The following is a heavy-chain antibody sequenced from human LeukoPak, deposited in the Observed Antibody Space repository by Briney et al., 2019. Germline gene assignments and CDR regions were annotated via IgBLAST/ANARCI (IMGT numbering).Heavy chain of an antibody. CDR2: MYYSGST. J-gene: IGHJ4*02. CDR3: ARTPATTWTNHFDY. V-gene: IGHV4-59*01. D-gene: IGHD4-17*01. Sequence: SETLSLTCTVSGGSISTYYWNWIRQSPGKGLEWIGYMYYSGSTNYNPSLKSRVTISVDTSKNESSLKLSSVTAADTAAYYCARTPATTWTNHFDYWGQGTLVTVSS. CDR1: GGSISTYY.